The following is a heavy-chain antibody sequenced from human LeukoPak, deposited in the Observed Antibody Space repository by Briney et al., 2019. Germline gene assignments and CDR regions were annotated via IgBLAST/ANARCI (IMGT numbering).Heavy chain of an antibody. CDR2: INHSGST. CDR3: ARLTGYYFDY. Sequence: KPSETPSLTCAVYGGSFSGYYWSWIRQPPGKGLEWIGEINHSGSTNYNPSLKSRVTISVDTSKNQFSLKLSSVTAADTAVYYCARLTGYYFDYWGQGTLVTVSS. D-gene: IGHD7-27*01. CDR1: GGSFSGYY. V-gene: IGHV4-34*01. J-gene: IGHJ4*02.